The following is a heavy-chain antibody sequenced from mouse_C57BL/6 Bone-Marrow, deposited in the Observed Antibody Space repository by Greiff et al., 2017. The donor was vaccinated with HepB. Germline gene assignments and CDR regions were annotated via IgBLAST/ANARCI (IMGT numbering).Heavy chain of an antibody. J-gene: IGHJ2*01. CDR2: ISDGGSYT. Sequence: EVKVVESGGGLVKPGGSLKLSCAASGFTFSSYAMSWVRQTPEKRLEWVATISDGGSYTYYPDNVKGRFTISRDNAKNNLYLQMSHLKSEDTAMYYCATLIYYYCSNYFDYWGQGTTLTVSS. D-gene: IGHD1-1*01. CDR3: ATLIYYYCSNYFDY. CDR1: GFTFSSYA. V-gene: IGHV5-4*03.